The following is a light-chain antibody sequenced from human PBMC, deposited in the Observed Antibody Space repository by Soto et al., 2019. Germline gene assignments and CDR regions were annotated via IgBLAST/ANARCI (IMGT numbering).Light chain of an antibody. J-gene: IGKJ1*01. V-gene: IGKV1-5*01. Sequence: DIQMTQSPSTLSASVGDRVNITCRASQSISSWLAWYQQKPGKAPKLLIYDASSLESGVPSSFSGSGSGTEFTLTISSLQPDDFATYYCQQYNSYSPTFGQGTKVEIK. CDR2: DAS. CDR1: QSISSW. CDR3: QQYNSYSPT.